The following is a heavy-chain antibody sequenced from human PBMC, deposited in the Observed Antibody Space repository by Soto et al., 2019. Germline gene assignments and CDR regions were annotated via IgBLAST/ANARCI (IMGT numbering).Heavy chain of an antibody. Sequence: GGSLSLSCAASGFTFSSYGMHWVRQAPGKGLEWVAVISYDGSNKYYADSVKGRFTISRDNSKKTLYLQMNSLRAEDTAVYYCAKGLVGGYQLLSGMHVSGPGTTLTVYS. D-gene: IGHD2-2*01. CDR2: ISYDGSNK. V-gene: IGHV3-30*18. CDR3: AKGLVGGYQLLSGMHV. J-gene: IGHJ6*02. CDR1: GFTFSSYG.